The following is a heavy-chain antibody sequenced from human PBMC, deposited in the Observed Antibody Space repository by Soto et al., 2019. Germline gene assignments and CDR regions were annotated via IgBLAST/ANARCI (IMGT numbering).Heavy chain of an antibody. D-gene: IGHD2-21*02. CDR3: ARGHIVVVTAIHWFDP. CDR2: INPSGGST. CDR1: GYTFTSYY. Sequence: ASVKVSCKASGYTFTSYYMHWVRQAPGQGLEWMGIINPSGGSTSYAQKFQGRVTMTRDTSTSTVYMELSSLRSEDTAVYYCARGHIVVVTAIHWFDPWGQGTLVTVSS. V-gene: IGHV1-46*01. J-gene: IGHJ5*02.